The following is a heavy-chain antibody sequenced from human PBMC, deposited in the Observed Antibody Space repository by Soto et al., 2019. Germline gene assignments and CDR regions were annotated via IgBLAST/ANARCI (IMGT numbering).Heavy chain of an antibody. J-gene: IGHJ6*02. D-gene: IGHD3-10*01. Sequence: GGSLSLSCAASGFSFSNFDMTWGRQAPGKGLEWVATISDSGGGTYYADSVKGRFTISRDNSKNTLYLQMNSLRAEDTAIYYCAEDHRYGSGSYSPMDVWGQGATVTVSS. V-gene: IGHV3-23*01. CDR1: GFSFSNFD. CDR3: AEDHRYGSGSYSPMDV. CDR2: ISDSGGGT.